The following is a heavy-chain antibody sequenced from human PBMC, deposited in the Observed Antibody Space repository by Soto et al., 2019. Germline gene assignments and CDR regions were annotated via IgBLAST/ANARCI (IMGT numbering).Heavy chain of an antibody. J-gene: IGHJ1*01. Sequence: PSETLSLTCTVSGGSINGYYWSWIRQSPGKGLEWIGYIYYSGNTNYNPSLKSRVTISVDTSKNQFSLKLNSVTAADTAVYYCAIHSSGWYGYFHHWGQGTLVTVSS. CDR1: GGSINGYY. V-gene: IGHV4-59*08. D-gene: IGHD6-19*01. CDR2: IYYSGNT. CDR3: AIHSSGWYGYFHH.